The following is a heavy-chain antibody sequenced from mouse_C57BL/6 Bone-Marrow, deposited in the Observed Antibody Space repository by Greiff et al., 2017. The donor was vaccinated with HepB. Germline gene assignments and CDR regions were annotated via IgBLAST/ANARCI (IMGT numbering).Heavy chain of an antibody. CDR3: VSLLRSLTAGPY. Sequence: EVQRVESGGGLVQPKGSLKLSCAASGFTFTTYAMHWVRQAPGKGLEWVARIRSKSSNYATYYADSVKDRFTISRDESPSMLYLQMNNLKTEDTAMYYCVSLLRSLTAGPYWGQGTLVTVSA. V-gene: IGHV10-3*01. D-gene: IGHD1-1*01. CDR2: IRSKSSNYAT. J-gene: IGHJ3*01. CDR1: GFTFTTYA.